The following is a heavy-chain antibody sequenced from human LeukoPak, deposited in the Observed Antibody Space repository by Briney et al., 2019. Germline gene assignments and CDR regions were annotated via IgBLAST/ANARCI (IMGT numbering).Heavy chain of an antibody. CDR3: ARGPGLLWFGELSYYFDY. CDR1: GFTVSSNY. CDR2: IYSGGST. V-gene: IGHV3-66*01. J-gene: IGHJ4*02. Sequence: PGGSLRLSCAASGFTVSSNYMSWVRQAPGKGLEWVSVIYSGGSTYYADSVKGRFTISRDNSKNTLYLQMNSLRAEDTAVYYCARGPGLLWFGELSYYFDYWGQGTLVTVSS. D-gene: IGHD3-10*01.